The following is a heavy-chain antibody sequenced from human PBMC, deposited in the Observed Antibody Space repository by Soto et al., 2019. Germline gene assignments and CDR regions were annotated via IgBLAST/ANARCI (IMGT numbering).Heavy chain of an antibody. V-gene: IGHV1-18*01. J-gene: IGHJ6*02. CDR3: ARDLIRYYDILTGYYRSPSYYYYGMDV. Sequence: ASVKVSCKASGYTFTNYGISWVRQAPGQGLEWMGWISAYNGNTNYAQKLQGRVTMTTDTSTSTAYMELRSLRSDDTAVYYCARDLIRYYDILTGYYRSPSYYYYGMDVWGQGTTVTVSS. CDR2: ISAYNGNT. D-gene: IGHD3-9*01. CDR1: GYTFTNYG.